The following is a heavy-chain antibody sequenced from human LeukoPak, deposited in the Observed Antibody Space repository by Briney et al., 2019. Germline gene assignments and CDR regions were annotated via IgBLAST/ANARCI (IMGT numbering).Heavy chain of an antibody. V-gene: IGHV3-21*04. J-gene: IGHJ5*02. CDR1: GFTVSSNY. Sequence: GGSLRLSCAASGFTVSSNYMNWVRQAPGKGLEWLSSISGSSSYIYYADSVKGRFTISRDSSKNTMYLQMNSLRVEDTAMYYCGRDVGPWGQGTLVTVSS. CDR2: ISGSSSYI. CDR3: GRDVGP.